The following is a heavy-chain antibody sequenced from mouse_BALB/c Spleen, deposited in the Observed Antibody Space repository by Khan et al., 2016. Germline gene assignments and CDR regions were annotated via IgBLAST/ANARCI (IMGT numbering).Heavy chain of an antibody. V-gene: IGHV9-3*02. CDR3: ARTARATFAY. D-gene: IGHD3-1*01. CDR2: IHTSTGEP. J-gene: IGHJ3*01. Sequence: QIQLVQSGPELKKPGETVKISCKASGYTFTNYGMNWVKQAPGKGLKWMGWIHTSTGEPTYAEEFKGRIAFSLDTSASTAYLQINNLKSEDTATYFCARTARATFAYWGQGTLVTVSA. CDR1: GYTFTNYG.